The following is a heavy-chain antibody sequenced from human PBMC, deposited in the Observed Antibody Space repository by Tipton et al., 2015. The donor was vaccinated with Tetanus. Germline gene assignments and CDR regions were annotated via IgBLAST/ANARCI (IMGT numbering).Heavy chain of an antibody. CDR3: AKDLADGYNHYFDS. V-gene: IGHV3-30*18. J-gene: IGHJ4*02. CDR1: GFTFSSYG. D-gene: IGHD5-24*01. CDR2: ISYDGSNK. Sequence: SLRLSCAASGFTFSSYGMHWVRQAPGKGLEWVAVISYDGSNKYYADSVKGRFTISRDNSKNTLYLQMNSLRAEDTAVYYCAKDLADGYNHYFDSWGQGTLVTVSS.